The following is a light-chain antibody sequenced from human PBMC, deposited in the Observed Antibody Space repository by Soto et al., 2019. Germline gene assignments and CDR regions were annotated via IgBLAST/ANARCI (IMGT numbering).Light chain of an antibody. CDR3: QQRSNWPRGT. Sequence: EIVLTQSPGTLSLSPGERDTLSCRASQSVSSSYLAWYQQKPGQAPRLLIYGASTRATGIPARFSGSGSGTDFTLTISRLEPEDFAVYYCQQRSNWPRGTFGQGTRLEI. J-gene: IGKJ5*01. CDR2: GAS. V-gene: IGKV3D-20*02. CDR1: QSVSSSY.